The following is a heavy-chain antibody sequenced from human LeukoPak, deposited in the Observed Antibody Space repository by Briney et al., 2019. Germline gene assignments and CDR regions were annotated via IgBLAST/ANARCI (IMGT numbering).Heavy chain of an antibody. V-gene: IGHV4-39*07. J-gene: IGHJ4*02. Sequence: PSDTLSLTCTVSGASISSSSYYWGWIRQPPGKGLEWIGSIYYSGSTYYNPSLKSRVTISVDTSKNQFSLKLSSVTAADTAVYYCARGVYGGSVVYFDNWGQGTLVTVSS. CDR1: GASISSSSYY. CDR2: IYYSGST. D-gene: IGHD4-23*01. CDR3: ARGVYGGSVVYFDN.